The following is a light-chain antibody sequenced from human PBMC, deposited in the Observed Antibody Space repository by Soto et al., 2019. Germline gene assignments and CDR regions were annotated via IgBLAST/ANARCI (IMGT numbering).Light chain of an antibody. Sequence: EIVMTQSPATLSVSPGERATLSCRASQSVSSNLAWYQQKPGQAPRLLIYGASTRATGIPARFSGSGSGTEFTLTISSLQSEDFAVYYCQQYNNWEWSFGQETKVEIK. CDR1: QSVSSN. J-gene: IGKJ1*01. CDR2: GAS. V-gene: IGKV3-15*01. CDR3: QQYNNWEWS.